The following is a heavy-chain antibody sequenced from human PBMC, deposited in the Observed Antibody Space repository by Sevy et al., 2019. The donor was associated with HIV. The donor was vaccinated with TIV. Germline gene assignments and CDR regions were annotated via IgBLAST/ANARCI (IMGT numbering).Heavy chain of an antibody. CDR1: GFIFNSYS. V-gene: IGHV3-21*01. CDR2: ISSNSDHI. J-gene: IGHJ5*02. D-gene: IGHD3-16*01. CDR3: ARELSPSFGLVLRGWFDP. Sequence: GGSLRLSCAASGFIFNSYSMNWVRQAPGKGLEWVSFISSNSDHIYYADSVRGRFTISRDNAKNSLFLQMNSLRPEVTAVYYCARELSPSFGLVLRGWFDPWGQGTPVTVSS.